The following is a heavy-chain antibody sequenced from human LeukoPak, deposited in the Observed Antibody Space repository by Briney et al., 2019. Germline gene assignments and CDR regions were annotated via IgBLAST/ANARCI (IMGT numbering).Heavy chain of an antibody. Sequence: PGGSLRLSCAASGFTFSSYAMHWVRQAPGKGLEWVAVISSDETNIRYGDSVKGRFTVSRDNAKNTLYLQMNSLRAEDTAVYYCAKDPYRVVFATGNYLDPWGQGTLVTVSS. D-gene: IGHD2-15*01. CDR2: ISSDETNI. J-gene: IGHJ5*02. CDR3: AKDPYRVVFATGNYLDP. V-gene: IGHV3-30*18. CDR1: GFTFSSYA.